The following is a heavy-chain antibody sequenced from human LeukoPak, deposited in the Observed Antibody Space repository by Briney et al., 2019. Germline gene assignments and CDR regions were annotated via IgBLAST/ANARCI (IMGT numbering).Heavy chain of an antibody. J-gene: IGHJ6*02. CDR2: IYYSGST. D-gene: IGHD3-10*01. Sequence: SETLSLTCTVSGGSISSYYWSWIRQPPGKGLEWIGYIYYSGSTNYNPSLKSRVTISADTSKNQFSLKLSSVTAADTAVYYCARVGTMVRGTRYGMDVWGQGTTVTVSS. CDR1: GGSISSYY. CDR3: ARVGTMVRGTRYGMDV. V-gene: IGHV4-59*01.